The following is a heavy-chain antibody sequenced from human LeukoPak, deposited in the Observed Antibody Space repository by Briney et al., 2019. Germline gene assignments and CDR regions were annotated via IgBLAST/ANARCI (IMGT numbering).Heavy chain of an antibody. Sequence: SETLSLTCTVSGGSISSSSYYWGWIRQPPGKGLEWIGSIFYTGSTYYNPSLKSRVTISVDTSKNQFSLKLSSVTAADTAVYYCARVEKYSSSWYPTALDYWGQGTLVTVSS. CDR3: ARVEKYSSSWYPTALDY. D-gene: IGHD6-13*01. V-gene: IGHV4-39*07. CDR2: IFYTGST. J-gene: IGHJ4*02. CDR1: GGSISSSSYY.